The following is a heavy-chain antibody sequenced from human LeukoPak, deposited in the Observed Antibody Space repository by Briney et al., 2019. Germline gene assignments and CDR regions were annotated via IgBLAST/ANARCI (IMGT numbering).Heavy chain of an antibody. CDR3: ATNSAQRWLQLTLGWFDP. Sequence: ASVKVSCKVSGYTLTELSMHWVRQAPGKGLEWMGGFDPEDGETIYAQKFQGRVTMTEDTSTDTAYMELSSLRSEDTAVYYCATNSAQRWLQLTLGWFDPWGQGTLVTVSS. V-gene: IGHV1-24*01. CDR2: FDPEDGET. D-gene: IGHD5-24*01. J-gene: IGHJ5*02. CDR1: GYTLTELS.